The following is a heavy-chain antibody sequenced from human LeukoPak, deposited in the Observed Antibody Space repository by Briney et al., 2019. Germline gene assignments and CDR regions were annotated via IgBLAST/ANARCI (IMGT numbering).Heavy chain of an antibody. V-gene: IGHV3-13*01. D-gene: IGHD3-22*01. CDR2: IGTAGDT. CDR3: ARGTKSQQYYYDSRPLGAFDI. CDR1: GFTFSSYD. J-gene: IGHJ3*02. Sequence: GGSLRLSCAASGFTFSSYDMHWVRQATGKGLEWVSAIGTAGDTYYPGSVKGRFTISRENAKNSLYLQMNSLRAGDTAVYYCARGTKSQQYYYDSRPLGAFDIWGQGTMVTVSS.